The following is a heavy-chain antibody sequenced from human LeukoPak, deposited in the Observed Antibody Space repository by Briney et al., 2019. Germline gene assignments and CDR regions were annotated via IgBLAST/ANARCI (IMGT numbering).Heavy chain of an antibody. CDR3: ARGVRSKPLFDY. V-gene: IGHV3-11*06. CDR2: ISSSGSDT. J-gene: IGHJ4*02. CDR1: GFTFSDYY. Sequence: GGSLRLSCAASGFTFSDYYMTWIRQAPGKGLEWISYISSSGSDTYYADSVKGRFTISRDNAKNSLYLQMNSLRAEDTAVYYCARGVRSKPLFDYWGQGTLVTVSS. D-gene: IGHD5/OR15-5a*01.